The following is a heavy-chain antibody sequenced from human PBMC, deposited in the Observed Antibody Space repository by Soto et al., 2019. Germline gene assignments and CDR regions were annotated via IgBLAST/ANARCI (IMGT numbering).Heavy chain of an antibody. V-gene: IGHV4-34*01. J-gene: IGHJ4*02. CDR2: INHSGST. CDR3: VRAIAAAGTIIGY. Sequence: SETLSLTCAVYGGSFSGYYWSWIRQPPGKGLEWIGEINHSGSTNYNPSLKSRVTISVDTSKNQFSLKLSSVTAADTAVYYCVRAIAAAGTIIGYWGQGTLVTVSS. CDR1: GGSFSGYY. D-gene: IGHD6-13*01.